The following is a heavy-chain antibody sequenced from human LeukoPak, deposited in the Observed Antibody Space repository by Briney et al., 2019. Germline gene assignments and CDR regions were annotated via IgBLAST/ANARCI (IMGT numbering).Heavy chain of an antibody. CDR1: GFTVSSNY. J-gene: IGHJ4*02. V-gene: IGHV3-66*01. CDR3: ARGSVNMFYFDT. D-gene: IGHD5/OR15-5a*01. Sequence: GGSLRLSCSASGFTVSSNYMTWVRQAPGKGPEWVSVISSGDTTYYADSLKGKFTISRDTSKNTLYLQMNNLRAEDTAVYYCARGSVNMFYFDTWGQGTLVTVSS. CDR2: ISSGDTT.